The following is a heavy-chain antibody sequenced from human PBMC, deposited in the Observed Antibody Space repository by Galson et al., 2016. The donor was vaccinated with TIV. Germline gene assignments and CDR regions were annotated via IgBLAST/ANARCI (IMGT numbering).Heavy chain of an antibody. V-gene: IGHV3-7*04. CDR2: IKQDGSEK. CDR3: ARDRGFLPAGSSY. CDR1: GFTFSSYW. Sequence: SLRLSCAASGFTFSSYWMSWVRQAPGKGLEWVANIKQDGSEKYSLDSVKGRFTISRDNAKNSLYLQMSSLRAEDTAVYYCARDRGFLPAGSSYWGQGTLVTVSS. J-gene: IGHJ4*02. D-gene: IGHD2-2*01.